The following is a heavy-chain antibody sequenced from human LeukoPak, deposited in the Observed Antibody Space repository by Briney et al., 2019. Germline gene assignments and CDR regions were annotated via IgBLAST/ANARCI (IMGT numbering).Heavy chain of an antibody. Sequence: GGSLRLSCAASGFTFSTYAMSWVRQGPGKGLEWVSGISASGDNTYYADSVKGRFTISRDSSKNTVYLQMSSLRAEDTAIYYCAKDRQQTYVSGSFDSWGQGTLVTVSS. CDR1: GFTFSTYA. J-gene: IGHJ5*01. D-gene: IGHD3-10*02. V-gene: IGHV3-23*01. CDR2: ISASGDNT. CDR3: AKDRQQTYVSGSFDS.